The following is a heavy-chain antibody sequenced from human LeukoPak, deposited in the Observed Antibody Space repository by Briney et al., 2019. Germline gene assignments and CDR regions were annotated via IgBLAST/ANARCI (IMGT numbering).Heavy chain of an antibody. CDR2: MYSGGST. CDR3: ARGSCTGTNCLVDY. Sequence: GGSLRLSCAASGFTVSTNFMNWVRQAPGKGLEWVSIMYSGGSTYYADSVKGRFTISRDDSKNTVCRQMNSLRADDTAMYYCARGSCTGTNCLVDYWGQGTLVTVSS. V-gene: IGHV3-53*01. J-gene: IGHJ4*02. CDR1: GFTVSTNF. D-gene: IGHD2-8*02.